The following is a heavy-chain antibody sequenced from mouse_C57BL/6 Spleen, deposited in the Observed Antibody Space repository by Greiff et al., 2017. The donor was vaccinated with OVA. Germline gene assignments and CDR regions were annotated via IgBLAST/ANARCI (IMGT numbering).Heavy chain of an antibody. CDR3: ARGDYGNYGYYFDY. CDR1: GYTFTSYW. CDR2: IDPSDSET. Sequence: VQLQQPGAELVRPGSSVKLSCKASGYTFTSYWMHWVKQRPIQGLEWIGNIDPSDSETHYNQKFKDKATLTVDKSSSTAYMQLSSLTSEDSAVYYCARGDYGNYGYYFDYWGQGTTLTVSS. D-gene: IGHD2-1*01. J-gene: IGHJ2*01. V-gene: IGHV1-52*01.